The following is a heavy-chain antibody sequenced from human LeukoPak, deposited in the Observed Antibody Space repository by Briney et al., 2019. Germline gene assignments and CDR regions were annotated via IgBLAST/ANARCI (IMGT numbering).Heavy chain of an antibody. J-gene: IGHJ5*02. Sequence: PGGSLRLSCAAPGFTFSNYGMSSVRQAPGKGLWWVSAISGSGGNTYYAGSVKGRFTISRDNSKNTLYLQMNSLRAEDTAVYYCVKSGGGQFDPWGQGTLVTVSS. CDR3: VKSGGGQFDP. CDR1: GFTFSNYG. V-gene: IGHV3-23*01. CDR2: ISGSGGNT. D-gene: IGHD3-10*01.